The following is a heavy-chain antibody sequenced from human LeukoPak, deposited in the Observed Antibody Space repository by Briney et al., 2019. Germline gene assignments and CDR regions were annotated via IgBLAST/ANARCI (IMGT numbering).Heavy chain of an antibody. CDR1: GFTFSSYW. Sequence: GGSLRLSCAASGFTFSSYWMNWVRQAPGKGLEWVANIKRDGSEKYYVDSVKGRFTISRDNAKNSLYLQMNSLRAEDTAVYYCARDTRDGYNLRTFDYWGQGTLVTVSS. CDR2: IKRDGSEK. CDR3: ARDTRDGYNLRTFDY. D-gene: IGHD5-24*01. J-gene: IGHJ4*02. V-gene: IGHV3-7*01.